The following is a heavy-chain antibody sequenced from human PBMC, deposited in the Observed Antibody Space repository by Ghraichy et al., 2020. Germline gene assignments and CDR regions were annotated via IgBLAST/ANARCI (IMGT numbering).Heavy chain of an antibody. D-gene: IGHD5-24*01. V-gene: IGHV3-23*01. CDR3: AKDLGSARDGYNVFDY. CDR1: GFTFSSYA. CDR2: ISGSGGST. J-gene: IGHJ4*02. Sequence: GGSLRLSCAASGFTFSSYAMSWVRQAPGKGLEWVSAISGSGGSTYYADSVKGRFTISRDNSKNTLYLQMNSLRAEDTAVYYCAKDLGSARDGYNVFDYWGQGTLVTVSS.